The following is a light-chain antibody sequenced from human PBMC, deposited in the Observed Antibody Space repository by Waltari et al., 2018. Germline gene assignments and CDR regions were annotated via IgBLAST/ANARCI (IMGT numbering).Light chain of an antibody. J-gene: IGKJ2*01. Sequence: DIQMTQSPSTLSASFGDRVTFTCRASQGVTEWLAWFQQKPGKAPKLLIFGASSLETGVPPGFSGSGSGTEFTRTISSLQPDDVATYYCQQYNSYPYTFGQGTKLE. CDR1: QGVTEW. V-gene: IGKV1-5*01. CDR3: QQYNSYPYT. CDR2: GAS.